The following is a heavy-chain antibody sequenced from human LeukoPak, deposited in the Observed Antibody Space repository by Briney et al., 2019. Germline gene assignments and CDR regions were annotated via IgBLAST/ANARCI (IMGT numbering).Heavy chain of an antibody. CDR3: ARENLTMIVSLNWFDP. Sequence: GASVKVSRKASGGTFSSYTISWVRQAPGQGLEWMGRIIPILGIANYAQKFQGRVTITADKSTSTAYMELSSLRSEDTAVYYCARENLTMIVSLNWFDPWGQGTLVTVSS. V-gene: IGHV1-69*04. J-gene: IGHJ5*02. CDR1: GGTFSSYT. CDR2: IIPILGIA. D-gene: IGHD3-22*01.